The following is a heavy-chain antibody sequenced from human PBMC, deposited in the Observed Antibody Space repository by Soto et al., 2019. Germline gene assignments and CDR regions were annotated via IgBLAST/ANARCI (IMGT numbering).Heavy chain of an antibody. D-gene: IGHD3-22*01. CDR2: ISYDGSNK. V-gene: IGHV3-30*18. Sequence: QVQLVESGGGVVQPGRSLRLSCAASGFTFSSYGMHWVRQAPGKGLEWVAVISYDGSNKYYADSVKGRFTISRDNSKNTLYLQMNSLRAEDTAVYYCAKDYYDSSGYCMDYWGQGTLVTVSS. J-gene: IGHJ4*02. CDR1: GFTFSSYG. CDR3: AKDYYDSSGYCMDY.